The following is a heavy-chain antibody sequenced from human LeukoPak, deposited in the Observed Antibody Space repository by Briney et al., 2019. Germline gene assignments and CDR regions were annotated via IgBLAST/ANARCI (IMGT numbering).Heavy chain of an antibody. CDR3: ARLDWKVTDGVDY. V-gene: IGHV1-2*02. CDR2: INPNSGGT. D-gene: IGHD3/OR15-3a*01. J-gene: IGHJ4*02. Sequence: GASVKVSCKASVYTFTGYYMHCGRQAPGQGLEWMGWINPNSGGTNYAQKFQGRVTMTRDTSISTAYMEQSRLRSDDTAVYYCARLDWKVTDGVDYWGQGTLVTVSS. CDR1: VYTFTGYY.